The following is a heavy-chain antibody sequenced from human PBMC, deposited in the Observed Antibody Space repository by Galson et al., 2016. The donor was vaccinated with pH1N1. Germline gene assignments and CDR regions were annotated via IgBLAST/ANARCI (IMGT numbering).Heavy chain of an antibody. J-gene: IGHJ3*02. CDR2: IYTTGST. Sequence: SETLSLTCTVSGASVSTYYWTWIRQPPGKELEWIGYIYTTGSTKYNPSLKSRVTISVDTSKNQFSLKLNSVTAADTAVYYCARDNHLRGRGFYIWGQGIMVTVSS. CDR1: GASVSTYY. V-gene: IGHV4-4*09. D-gene: IGHD2-15*01. CDR3: ARDNHLRGRGFYI.